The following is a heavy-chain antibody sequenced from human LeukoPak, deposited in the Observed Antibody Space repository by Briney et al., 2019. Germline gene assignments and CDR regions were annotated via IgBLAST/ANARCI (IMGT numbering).Heavy chain of an antibody. CDR2: INPNSGST. CDR1: GYTFTGYY. V-gene: IGHV1-2*02. Sequence: ASVKVSCKASGYTFTGYYMHWVRQAPGQGLEWMGWINPNSGSTNYAQKFQGRVTMTRDTSISTAYMELSRLRSDDTAVYYCATFPRSQQLVPPDYWGQGTLVTVSS. CDR3: ATFPRSQQLVPPDY. J-gene: IGHJ4*02. D-gene: IGHD6-13*01.